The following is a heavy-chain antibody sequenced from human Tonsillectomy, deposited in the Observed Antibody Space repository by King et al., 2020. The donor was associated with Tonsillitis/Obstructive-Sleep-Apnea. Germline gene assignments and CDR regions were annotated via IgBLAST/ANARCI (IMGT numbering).Heavy chain of an antibody. CDR2: ISYDGSNK. V-gene: IGHV3-30*18. J-gene: IGHJ6*03. Sequence: VQLVESGGGVVQPGTSLRLSCAASGFTFSSYGMYGVRQAPGKGLEWVADISYDGSNKYYADSVKGRFTISRDNSKHTLYLQMNSLRSEDTAVYYCAKVGLYLVVAPAYYSYYSMFVCGNGAPVTVSS. CDR1: GFTFSSYG. CDR3: AKVGLYLVVAPAYYSYYSMFV. D-gene: IGHD2-2*01.